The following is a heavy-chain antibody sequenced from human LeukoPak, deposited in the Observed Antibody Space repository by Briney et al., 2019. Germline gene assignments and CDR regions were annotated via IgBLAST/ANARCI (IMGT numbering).Heavy chain of an antibody. J-gene: IGHJ4*02. V-gene: IGHV1-2*02. CDR3: ARVLGVIAAAGGIDY. CDR2: INPNSGGT. D-gene: IGHD6-13*01. Sequence: GASVKVSCKASGYTFTGYYMHWVRQAPGQGLEWMGWINPNSGGTNYAQKFQGRVTMTRDTSISTAYMELSRLRSDDTAVYYCARVLGVIAAAGGIDYWGQGTLVTVSS. CDR1: GYTFTGYY.